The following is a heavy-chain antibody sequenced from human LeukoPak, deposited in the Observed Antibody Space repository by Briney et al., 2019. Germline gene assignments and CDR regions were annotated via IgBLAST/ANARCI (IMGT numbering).Heavy chain of an antibody. CDR3: ARDPRRRDRLDY. J-gene: IGHJ4*02. CDR1: GGSFSGYY. V-gene: IGHV4-34*01. CDR2: INHSGST. Sequence: SETLSLTCAVYGGSFSGYYWSWIRQPPGKGLEWIGEINHSGSTNYSPSLKSRVTISVDTSKNQFSLKLNSVTAADTAVYYCARDPRRRDRLDYWGQGTLVTVSS. D-gene: IGHD3-10*01.